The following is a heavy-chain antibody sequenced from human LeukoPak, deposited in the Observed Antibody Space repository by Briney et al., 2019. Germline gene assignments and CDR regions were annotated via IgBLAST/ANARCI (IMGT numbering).Heavy chain of an antibody. CDR2: INPSGGST. D-gene: IGHD4-17*01. CDR1: GYTFTSYY. J-gene: IGHJ6*02. Sequence: ASVKVSCKASGYTFTSYYMHWVRQAPGQGLEWMGIINPSGGSTSYAQKFQGRVTMTRDTSTSTVYMELSSLRSEDTAVYYCARDLIQQRGGRLYGDYATYYYYGMDVWGQGTTVTVSS. CDR3: ARDLIQQRGGRLYGDYATYYYYGMDV. V-gene: IGHV1-46*01.